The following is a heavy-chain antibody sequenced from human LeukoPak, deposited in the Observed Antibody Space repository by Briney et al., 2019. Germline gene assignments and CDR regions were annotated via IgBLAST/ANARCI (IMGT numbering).Heavy chain of an antibody. J-gene: IGHJ5*02. CDR1: GGPISSYY. CDR3: ARLRRGGSSFANWFDP. D-gene: IGHD6-6*01. Sequence: SETLSLTCTVSGGPISSYYWSWIRQPPGKGLEWIGYIYYSGSTNYNPSLKSRVTISVDTSKNQFSLKLSSVTAADTAVYYCARLRRGGSSFANWFDPWGQGTLVTVSS. CDR2: IYYSGST. V-gene: IGHV4-59*08.